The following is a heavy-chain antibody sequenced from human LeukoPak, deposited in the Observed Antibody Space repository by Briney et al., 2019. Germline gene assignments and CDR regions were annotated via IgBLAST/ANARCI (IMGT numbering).Heavy chain of an antibody. CDR2: ISSSSSYT. CDR1: GFTFSDYY. V-gene: IGHV3-11*03. CDR3: ATQGIAVAAAALYYFDY. J-gene: IGHJ4*02. Sequence: GGSLRLSCAASGFTFSDYYMSWIRQAPGKGLEWVSYISSSSSYTNYADSVKGRFTISRDNAKNSLYLQMNSLRAEDTAVYYCATQGIAVAAAALYYFDYWGQGTLVTVSS. D-gene: IGHD6-19*01.